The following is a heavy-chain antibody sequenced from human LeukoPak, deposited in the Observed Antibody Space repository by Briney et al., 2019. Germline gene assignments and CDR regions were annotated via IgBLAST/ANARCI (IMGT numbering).Heavy chain of an antibody. CDR3: ARGRYCSSTSCYIWFDP. J-gene: IGHJ5*02. CDR1: GYTFTSYY. D-gene: IGHD2-2*02. CDR2: INPSGGST. Sequence: ASVKVSCKASGYTFTSYYMHWVRQAPGQGLEWMGIINPSGGSTSYAQKFQGRVTITADESTSTAYMELSSLRSEDTAVYYCARGRYCSSTSCYIWFDPWGQGTLVTVSS. V-gene: IGHV1-46*01.